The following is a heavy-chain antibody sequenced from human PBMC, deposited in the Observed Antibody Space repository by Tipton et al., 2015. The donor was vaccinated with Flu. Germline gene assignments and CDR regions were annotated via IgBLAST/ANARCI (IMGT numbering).Heavy chain of an antibody. J-gene: IGHJ4*02. Sequence: SLRLSCAASGFPITNNYMSRVRQAPGKGLEWVSVMYSGGRTHYTASVEGRFTISRDISKNTLYLQMNSLRAEDTAVYYCVRSGYSYGYVDYWGQGTLVTVSS. CDR3: VRSGYSYGYVDY. CDR1: GFPITNNY. D-gene: IGHD1-26*01. CDR2: MYSGGRT. V-gene: IGHV3-66*02.